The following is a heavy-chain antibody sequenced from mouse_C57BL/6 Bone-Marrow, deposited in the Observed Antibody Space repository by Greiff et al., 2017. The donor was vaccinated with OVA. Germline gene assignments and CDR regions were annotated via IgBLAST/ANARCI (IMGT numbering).Heavy chain of an antibody. CDR3: ADYFGGYFDV. Sequence: QVQLQQPGAELVKPGASVKLSCKASGYTFTSYWMHWVKQRPGQGLEWIGMIHTNSGSTNYNEKLKSKGTLTVDKSSSTAYMQLSSLTSEDSAVYYCADYFGGYFDVWGTGTTVTVSS. J-gene: IGHJ1*03. V-gene: IGHV1-64*01. CDR2: IHTNSGST. D-gene: IGHD1-1*01. CDR1: GYTFTSYW.